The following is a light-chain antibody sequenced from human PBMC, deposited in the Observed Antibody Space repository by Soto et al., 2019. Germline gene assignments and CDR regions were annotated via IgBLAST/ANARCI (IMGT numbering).Light chain of an antibody. J-gene: IGLJ2*01. CDR2: EVD. V-gene: IGLV2-23*02. CDR3: STAAGNVPK. Sequence: QSALTQPASVSGSPGQSITISCAGTTSDVAYYDLVSWYQQHPGRAPKLLIYEVDKRPSGISVRFSGSKSGATASLTISGLLDEDEAVYFCSTAAGNVPKFGGGTKVTVL. CDR1: TSDVAYYDL.